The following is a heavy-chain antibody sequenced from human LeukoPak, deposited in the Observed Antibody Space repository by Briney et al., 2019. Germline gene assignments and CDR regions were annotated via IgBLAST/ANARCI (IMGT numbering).Heavy chain of an antibody. D-gene: IGHD2-21*02. CDR2: IDSDGTRT. V-gene: IGHV3-74*01. CDR1: GFAFSTYW. CDR3: ARSPNCGGDCS. Sequence: GGSLRLSCAASGFAFSTYWMHWVRHAPGKGLVWVSRIDSDGTRTTYADSVKGRFTTSRDNAKNTLYLQMNSLRVEDTAVYYCARSPNCGGDCSWGQGTLVTVSS. J-gene: IGHJ5*02.